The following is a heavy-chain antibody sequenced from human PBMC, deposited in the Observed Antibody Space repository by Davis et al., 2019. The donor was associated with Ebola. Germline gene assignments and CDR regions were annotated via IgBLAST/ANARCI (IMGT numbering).Heavy chain of an antibody. Sequence: PGGSLRLSCKCSGYSFTSYWISWVRQMPGKGLEWMGRIDPSDSYTNYSPSFQGHVTISADKSISTAYLQWSSLKASDTATYYCASFPKPWELLLGDAFDIWGQGTMVTVSS. CDR2: IDPSDSYT. CDR3: ASFPKPWELLLGDAFDI. V-gene: IGHV5-10-1*01. CDR1: GYSFTSYW. D-gene: IGHD1-26*01. J-gene: IGHJ3*02.